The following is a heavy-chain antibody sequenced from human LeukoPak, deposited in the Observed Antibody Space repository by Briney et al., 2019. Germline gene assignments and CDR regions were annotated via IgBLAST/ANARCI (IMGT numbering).Heavy chain of an antibody. V-gene: IGHV3-23*01. J-gene: IGHJ4*02. D-gene: IGHD2-2*01. CDR2: ISGSGGST. CDR3: AKDVAYCSRTSCYVNFDY. CDR1: GFTFRSYG. Sequence: GGSLRLSCAVSGFTFRSYGMSWVRQAPGKGLEWVSSISGSGGSTYYADSVQGRFTISRDNSKNTLYLQMNSLRAEDTAVYYCAKDVAYCSRTSCYVNFDYWGQGTLVTVSS.